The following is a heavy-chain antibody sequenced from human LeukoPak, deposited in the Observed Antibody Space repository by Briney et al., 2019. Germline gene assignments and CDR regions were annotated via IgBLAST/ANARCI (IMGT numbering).Heavy chain of an antibody. D-gene: IGHD3-10*01. CDR2: IYPGDSDT. J-gene: IGHJ4*02. Sequence: GESLKISCKGSGYSFTSYWIGWVRQMPGKGLEWMGIIYPGDSDTRYSPSFQGQVTISADKSISTAYLQWSSLKASDTAMYYCARGSRLLWFGESRPHGSDYWGQGTLVTVSS. CDR1: GYSFTSYW. CDR3: ARGSRLLWFGESRPHGSDY. V-gene: IGHV5-51*01.